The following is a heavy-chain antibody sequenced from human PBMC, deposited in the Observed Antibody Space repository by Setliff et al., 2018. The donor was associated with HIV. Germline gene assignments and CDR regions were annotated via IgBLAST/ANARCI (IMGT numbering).Heavy chain of an antibody. Sequence: GGSLRLSCSASGFTFNTYAMSWVRQAPGKGLEWVSTLYSGGGVSYYGDSVKGRFTISSDDGTVYLQLNSLRAEDTALYYCARSPAGEGATGTPEYWGQGTRVTVSS. J-gene: IGHJ4*02. CDR3: ARSPAGEGATGTPEY. CDR2: LYSGGGVS. CDR1: GFTFNTYA. V-gene: IGHV3-23*03. D-gene: IGHD1-26*01.